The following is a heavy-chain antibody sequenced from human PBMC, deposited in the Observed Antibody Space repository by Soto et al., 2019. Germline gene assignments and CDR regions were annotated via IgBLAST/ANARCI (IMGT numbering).Heavy chain of an antibody. Sequence: VQLVESGGGVVQPGRSLRLSCAASGFTFSSYAMHWVRQAPGKGLEWVAVISYDGSNKYYADSVKGRFTISRDNSKNTLYLQMNSLRAEDTAVYYCAKVGTSYYDFWSGYPIWGQGTMVTVSS. CDR1: GFTFSSYA. V-gene: IGHV3-30-3*01. J-gene: IGHJ3*02. CDR2: ISYDGSNK. D-gene: IGHD3-3*01. CDR3: AKVGTSYYDFWSGYPI.